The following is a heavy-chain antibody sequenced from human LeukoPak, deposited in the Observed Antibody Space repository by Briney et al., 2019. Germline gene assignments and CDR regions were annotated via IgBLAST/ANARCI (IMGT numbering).Heavy chain of an antibody. V-gene: IGHV5-51*01. Sequence: GESLKISCKISGYTLTKYWIGWARQMPGKGLERMGIINPYDFDTQYSPSSQGHVIISVDRSITTAYLQWSSLEASDSAMYYCSITGHSDNWEYIWGQRTLVTVSS. CDR3: SITGHSDNWEYI. D-gene: IGHD1-14*01. CDR2: INPYDFDT. J-gene: IGHJ4*02. CDR1: GYTLTKYW.